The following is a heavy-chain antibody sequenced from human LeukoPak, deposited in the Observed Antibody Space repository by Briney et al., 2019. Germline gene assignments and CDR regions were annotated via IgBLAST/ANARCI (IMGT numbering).Heavy chain of an antibody. V-gene: IGHV1-18*01. CDR3: ARWKDIAAAGTSYYYYYGMDV. Sequence: ASVKVSCKASGYTFSSYGISWVRQAPGQGLDWMGWISANNGNTNYAQKLQGRVTMTTDTSTSTAYMELRSLRSDDTAVYYCARWKDIAAAGTSYYYYYGMDVWGQGTTVTVSS. D-gene: IGHD6-13*01. CDR2: ISANNGNT. J-gene: IGHJ6*02. CDR1: GYTFSSYG.